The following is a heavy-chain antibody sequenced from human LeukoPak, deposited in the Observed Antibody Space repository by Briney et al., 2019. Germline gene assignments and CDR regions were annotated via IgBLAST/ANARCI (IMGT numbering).Heavy chain of an antibody. CDR3: AKVNYYYGMDV. CDR1: GFTFSSYG. Sequence: GGSLRLSCAASGFTFSSYGMHWVRQAPGKGLEWVAVIWYDGSNKYYADSVKGRFTISRDNSKNTLYLQMNSLRAEDTALYYCAKVNYYYGMDVWGQGTTVTVSS. V-gene: IGHV3-33*06. J-gene: IGHJ6*02. CDR2: IWYDGSNK.